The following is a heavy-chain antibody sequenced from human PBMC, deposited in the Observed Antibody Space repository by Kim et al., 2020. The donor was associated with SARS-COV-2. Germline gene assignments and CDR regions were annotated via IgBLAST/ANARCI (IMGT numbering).Heavy chain of an antibody. D-gene: IGHD1-7*01. CDR2: IYNSGST. V-gene: IGHV4-59*13. CDR3: ARTRGGWNYGAQNYYYYYGMDV. CDR1: GGSISSYY. J-gene: IGHJ6*02. Sequence: SETLSLTCTVSGGSISSYYWSWIRQPPGKGLEWIGYIYNSGSTNYNPSLKSRVTISVGTSKNQFSLKLSSVTAADTAVYYCARTRGGWNYGAQNYYYYYGMDVWGQGTTVTVSS.